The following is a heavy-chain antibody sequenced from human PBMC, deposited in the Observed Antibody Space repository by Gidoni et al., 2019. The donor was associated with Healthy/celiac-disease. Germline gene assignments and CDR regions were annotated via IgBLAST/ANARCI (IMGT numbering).Heavy chain of an antibody. D-gene: IGHD5-18*01. CDR1: GGSISSGGYY. V-gene: IGHV4-31*03. CDR2: IYYSRST. CDR3: ASHPSTTDTAMVFDY. J-gene: IGHJ4*02. Sequence: QVQLQESGPGPVKPSQTLSITCTVTGGSISSGGYYWSWIRQHPGKGMEWIGYIYYSRSTYYHPSLKSRVTISVDTSKNQFSLKLSSVTAADTAVYYCASHPSTTDTAMVFDYWGQGTLVTVSS.